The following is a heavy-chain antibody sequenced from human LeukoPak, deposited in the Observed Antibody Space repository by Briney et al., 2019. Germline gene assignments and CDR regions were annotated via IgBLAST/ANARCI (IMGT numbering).Heavy chain of an antibody. V-gene: IGHV3-53*01. CDR1: GFTVSSNY. CDR3: ARDPPEQWLVTDV. Sequence: GGSLRLSCAASGFTVSSNYMSWVRQAPGKGLEWVSVIYSGGSTYYADSVKGRFTISRDNSKNTLYLQMNSLRAEDTAVYYCARDPPEQWLVTDVWGKGTTVTVSS. CDR2: IYSGGST. J-gene: IGHJ6*04. D-gene: IGHD6-19*01.